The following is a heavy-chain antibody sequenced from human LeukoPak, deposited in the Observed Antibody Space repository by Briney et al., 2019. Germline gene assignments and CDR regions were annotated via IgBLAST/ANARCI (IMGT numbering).Heavy chain of an antibody. J-gene: IGHJ5*02. CDR2: IRYDGSNK. D-gene: IGHD2-2*01. Sequence: GGSLRLSCAASGFTFSSYGMHWVRQAPGKGLEWVAFIRYDGSNKYYADSVKGRFTISRDNSKNTLYPQMNSLRAEDTAVYYCAKVSSPYQLLGGWFDPWGQGTLVTVSS. CDR1: GFTFSSYG. V-gene: IGHV3-30*02. CDR3: AKVSSPYQLLGGWFDP.